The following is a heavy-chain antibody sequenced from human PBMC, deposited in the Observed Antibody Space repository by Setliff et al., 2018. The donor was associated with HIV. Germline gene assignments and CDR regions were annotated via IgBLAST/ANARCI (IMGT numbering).Heavy chain of an antibody. CDR2: INPNGGST. D-gene: IGHD5-18*01. V-gene: IGHV1-46*01. J-gene: IGHJ5*02. CDR3: ARGGPGSSFGYDWFDP. CDR1: GGTFSSYA. Sequence: ASVKVSCKASGGTFSSYAISWVRQAPGQGLEWMGIINPNGGSTNYAQKFEGRVAMTADTSTNNVHMYLSSLRSEDTAIYYCARGGPGSSFGYDWFDPWGQGTPVTVSS.